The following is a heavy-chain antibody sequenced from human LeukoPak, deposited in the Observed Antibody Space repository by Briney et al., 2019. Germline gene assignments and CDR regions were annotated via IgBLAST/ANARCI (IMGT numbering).Heavy chain of an antibody. CDR1: GDSVSSNSAA. J-gene: IGHJ4*02. D-gene: IGHD6-13*01. V-gene: IGHV6-1*01. Sequence: SQTLSLTCGISGDSVSSNSAAWNWIRQSPSRGLEWLGRTYYRSKWYNEYAVSVKSRISTYADTSKNQFSLQLNSVTPEDTAVYYCTRDIDAGSDYWGQGTLVTVSS. CDR3: TRDIDAGSDY. CDR2: TYYRSKWYN.